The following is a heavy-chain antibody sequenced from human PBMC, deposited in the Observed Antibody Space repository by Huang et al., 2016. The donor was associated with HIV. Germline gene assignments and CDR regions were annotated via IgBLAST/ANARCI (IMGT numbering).Heavy chain of an antibody. D-gene: IGHD3-22*01. V-gene: IGHV3-74*01. CDR1: GFTFSSYW. CDR3: VRDPRIQSWLNYFDY. CDR2: INSDGGSS. J-gene: IGHJ4*02. Sequence: EVQLVESGGGLVQPGGSLRLSCAASGFTFSSYWMHWVRQSPGKGVVWGSRINSDGGSSGDADSVKGRFTISRDNAKNTLDLQMNSLRAEDTAVYYCVRDPRIQSWLNYFDYWGQGTLVSVSS.